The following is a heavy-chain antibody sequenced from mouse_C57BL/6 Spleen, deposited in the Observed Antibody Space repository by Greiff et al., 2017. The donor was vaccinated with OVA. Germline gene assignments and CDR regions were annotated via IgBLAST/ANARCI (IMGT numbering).Heavy chain of an antibody. CDR2: ISSGSSTI. V-gene: IGHV5-17*01. Sequence: EVHLVESGGGLVKPGGSLKLSCAASGFTFSDYGMHWVRQAPEKGLEWVAYISSGSSTIYYADTVKGRFTISRDNAKNTLFLQMTSLRSEDTAMYYCARFTTVSYYAMDYWGQGTSVTVSS. CDR3: ARFTTVSYYAMDY. CDR1: GFTFSDYG. J-gene: IGHJ4*01. D-gene: IGHD1-1*01.